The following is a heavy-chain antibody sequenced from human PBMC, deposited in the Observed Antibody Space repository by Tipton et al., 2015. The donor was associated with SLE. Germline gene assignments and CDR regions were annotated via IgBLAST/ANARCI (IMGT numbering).Heavy chain of an antibody. V-gene: IGHV1-2*06. J-gene: IGHJ6*02. CDR3: VRDHDHDFWSAYPDYYGMDV. D-gene: IGHD3-3*01. CDR1: GYTFTGYF. CDR2: INPNSGGT. Sequence: QSGPEVKKPGASVKVSCRASGYTFTGYFLYWVRQAPGQGLEWIGQINPNSGGTSYAQKFQGRVTMTRDTSLSTAYMDLSRLTSDDTAVYYCVRDHDHDFWSAYPDYYGMDVWGQGTTVTVS.